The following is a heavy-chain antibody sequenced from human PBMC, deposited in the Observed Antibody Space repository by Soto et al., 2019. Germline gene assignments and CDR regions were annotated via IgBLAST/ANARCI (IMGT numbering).Heavy chain of an antibody. CDR2: IYYSGST. CDR1: GGSISSYY. V-gene: IGHV4-59*01. CDR3: AREGSYYDFWSGHSPDAFDI. Sequence: SETLSLTCTVSGGSISSYYWSWIRQPPGKGLEWIGYIYYSGSTNYNPSLKSRVTISVDTSKNQFSLKLSSVTAADTAVYYCAREGSYYDFWSGHSPDAFDIWGQGTMVT. J-gene: IGHJ3*02. D-gene: IGHD3-3*01.